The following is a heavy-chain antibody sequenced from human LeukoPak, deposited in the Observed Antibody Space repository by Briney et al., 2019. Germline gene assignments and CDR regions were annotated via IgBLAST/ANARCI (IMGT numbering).Heavy chain of an antibody. CDR3: AKDLVVQLWYVNWFDP. J-gene: IGHJ5*02. CDR2: IQYDGSNK. Sequence: WGSLRLSCAASGFTFSSYAMHWVRQAPGKGLEWVAFIQYDGSNKYYADYVKGRFTISRDNSKNTLYLQMNSLRAEDTAVYYCAKDLVVQLWYVNWFDPWGQGTLVTVSS. CDR1: GFTFSSYA. V-gene: IGHV3-30*02. D-gene: IGHD5-18*01.